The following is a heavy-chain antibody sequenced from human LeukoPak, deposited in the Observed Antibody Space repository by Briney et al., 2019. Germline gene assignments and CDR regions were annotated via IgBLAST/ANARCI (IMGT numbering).Heavy chain of an antibody. D-gene: IGHD3-10*01. CDR1: GFSVGTYY. CDR2: ISGSGGSA. Sequence: GGSLRLSCAASGFSVGTYYMSWVRQAPGKGLEWVSGISGSGGSASYADSVKGRFTISRDNSKNTLYLQMNSLRAEDTALYYCAKMTNYYGSGSYLDCWGQGTLVTVSS. V-gene: IGHV3-23*01. J-gene: IGHJ4*02. CDR3: AKMTNYYGSGSYLDC.